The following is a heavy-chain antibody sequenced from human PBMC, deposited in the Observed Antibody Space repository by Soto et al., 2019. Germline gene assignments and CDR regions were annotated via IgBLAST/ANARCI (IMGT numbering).Heavy chain of an antibody. V-gene: IGHV3-23*01. CDR2: ISGSGGST. J-gene: IGHJ4*02. D-gene: IGHD1-26*01. CDR3: AKDYESVGATFPRSYYFDY. CDR1: GFTFSSYA. Sequence: GGSLRLSCAASGFTFSSYAMSWVRQAPGKGLEWVSAISGSGGSTYYADSVKGRFTISRDNSKNTLYLQMNSLRAEDTAVYYCAKDYESVGATFPRSYYFDYWGQGTLVTVSS.